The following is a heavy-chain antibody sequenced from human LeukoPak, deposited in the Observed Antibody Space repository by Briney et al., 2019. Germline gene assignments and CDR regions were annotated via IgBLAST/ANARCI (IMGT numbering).Heavy chain of an antibody. CDR1: GGSVSSASYY. D-gene: IGHD4-17*01. CDR2: MFYSGTT. J-gene: IGHJ4*02. Sequence: SETLSLTCTVSGGSVSSASYYWNWIRQPPGKGLECIGYMFYSGTTNYNPSLKSRLTISIDTSRNQISLKLSSVSAADTAVYYCARGRYGGYPPFDFWGQGTLVTVSS. CDR3: ARGRYGGYPPFDF. V-gene: IGHV4-61*01.